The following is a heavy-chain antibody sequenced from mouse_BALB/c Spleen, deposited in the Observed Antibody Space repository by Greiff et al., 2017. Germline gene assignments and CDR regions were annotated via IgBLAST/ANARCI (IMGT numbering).Heavy chain of an antibody. CDR1: GFTFNTYA. D-gene: IGHD2-14*01. Sequence: EVQVVASGGGLVQPKGSLKLSCAASGFTFNTYAMNWVRPAPGKGLEWVARIRSKSNNYATYYADSVKDRFTISRDESQSMLYLQMNNLKTEDTAMYYCVRQSYDRYGYYYAMDYWGQGTSVTVSS. J-gene: IGHJ4*01. CDR2: IRSKSNNYAT. V-gene: IGHV10-1*02. CDR3: VRQSYDRYGYYYAMDY.